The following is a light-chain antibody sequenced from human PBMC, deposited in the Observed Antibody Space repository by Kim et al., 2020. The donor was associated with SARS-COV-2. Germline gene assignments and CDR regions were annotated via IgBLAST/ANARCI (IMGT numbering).Light chain of an antibody. CDR2: GAF. CDR3: HQYGSSPGT. V-gene: IGKV3-20*01. Sequence: APGERAPLTCRASQIVISSHLAWYQQKPGQAPRLLIYGAFSRATDIPDRFSGSGSGADFTLTISRLEPEDFAVYYCHQYGSSPGTFGQGTKVDIK. CDR1: QIVISSH. J-gene: IGKJ1*01.